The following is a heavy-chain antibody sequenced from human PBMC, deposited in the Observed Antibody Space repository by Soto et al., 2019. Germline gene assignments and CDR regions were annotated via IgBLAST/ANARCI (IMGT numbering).Heavy chain of an antibody. CDR1: GFTFSSYG. J-gene: IGHJ6*02. D-gene: IGHD1-26*01. Sequence: GGSLRLSCAASGFTFSSYGMHRVRQAPGKGLEWVAVIWYDGSNKYYADSVKGRFTISRDNSKNTLYLQMNSLRAEDTAVYYYASGESYRVYYYGMDVWGQGTTVTVSS. CDR3: ASGESYRVYYYGMDV. CDR2: IWYDGSNK. V-gene: IGHV3-33*01.